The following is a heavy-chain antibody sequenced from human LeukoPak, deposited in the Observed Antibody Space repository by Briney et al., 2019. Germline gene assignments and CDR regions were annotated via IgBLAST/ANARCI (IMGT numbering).Heavy chain of an antibody. Sequence: GASVKVSCKASGYTFTSYGISWVRQAPGQGLEWMGWISAYNGNTNYAQKLQGRVTMTTDTSTSTAYMELRSLRSDDTAVYYCARDRGYSGYDYYYGMDVWGQGTTVTVSS. CDR2: ISAYNGNT. D-gene: IGHD5-12*01. CDR3: ARDRGYSGYDYYYGMDV. V-gene: IGHV1-18*01. CDR1: GYTFTSYG. J-gene: IGHJ6*02.